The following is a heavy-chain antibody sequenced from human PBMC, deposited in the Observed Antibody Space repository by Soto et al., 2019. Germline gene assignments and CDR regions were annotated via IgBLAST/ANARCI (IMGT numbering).Heavy chain of an antibody. J-gene: IGHJ3*02. CDR3: ARGPYALWAFDI. CDR1: GFTVSSNY. CDR2: IYSGGST. Sequence: EVQLVESGGGLIQPGGSLRPSCAASGFTVSSNYMSWVRQAPGKGLEWVSVIYSGGSTYYADSVKGRFTISRDNSKNTLYLQLNSLIAEDTSVYYCARGPYALWAFDIWGQETMVTVSS. V-gene: IGHV3-53*01. D-gene: IGHD2-21*01.